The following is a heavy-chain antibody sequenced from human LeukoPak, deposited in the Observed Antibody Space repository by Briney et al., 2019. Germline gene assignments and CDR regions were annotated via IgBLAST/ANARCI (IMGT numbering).Heavy chain of an antibody. CDR2: ISQSGRT. Sequence: SGTLSLPFAVYGGAFNYFYGGWIRPSPRKGLEWIGEISQSGRTNYNPSLRSRVTISIDTSKNQFSLKLNSVTAADTAVYYCARGHVPRDWGRGNLVIVSS. CDR3: ARGHVPRD. D-gene: IGHD3-10*01. V-gene: IGHV4-34*01. J-gene: IGHJ4*02. CDR1: GGAFNYFY.